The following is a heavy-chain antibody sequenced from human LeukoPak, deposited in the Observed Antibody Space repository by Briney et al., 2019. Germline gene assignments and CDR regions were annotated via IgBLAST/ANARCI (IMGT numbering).Heavy chain of an antibody. Sequence: GGSLRLSCAASGFTFSSYGMHWVRQAPGKGLEWVSVIYSGGSTYYADSVKGRFTISRDNSKNTLYLQMNSLRAEDTAVYYCARERKRRDGYKEGSYYYGMDVWGQGTTVTVSS. V-gene: IGHV3-53*01. J-gene: IGHJ6*02. CDR2: IYSGGST. CDR1: GFTFSSYG. CDR3: ARERKRRDGYKEGSYYYGMDV. D-gene: IGHD5-24*01.